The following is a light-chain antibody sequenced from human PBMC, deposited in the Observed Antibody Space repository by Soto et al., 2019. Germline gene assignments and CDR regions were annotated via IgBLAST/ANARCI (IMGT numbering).Light chain of an antibody. V-gene: IGKV3-20*01. CDR3: QQFGVSPT. J-gene: IGKJ4*01. CDR2: GAS. Sequence: EIVLMQSPGTLSLSPGERATLSCRASQTITPTFLAWYQQKPGQAPRLLIYGASSRATDIPDRFSGSGSGTDFTLTISKLAPEDYAVYYCQQFGVSPTFGGGTKVEIK. CDR1: QTITPTF.